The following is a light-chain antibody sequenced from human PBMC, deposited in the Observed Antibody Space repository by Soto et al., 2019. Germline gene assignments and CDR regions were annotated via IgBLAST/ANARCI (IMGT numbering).Light chain of an antibody. CDR1: SSDVGAYNY. J-gene: IGLJ1*01. CDR2: DVT. CDR3: SSYTTSTTLIV. Sequence: QSVLTQPASVSGSPGQSITIFCTGTSSDVGAYNYVSWYQQHPGTAPKLLIYDVTTRPSGVSNRFSGSKSGNTASLTISGLQAEDEADYYCSSYTTSTTLIVFGTGTKLTVL. V-gene: IGLV2-14*01.